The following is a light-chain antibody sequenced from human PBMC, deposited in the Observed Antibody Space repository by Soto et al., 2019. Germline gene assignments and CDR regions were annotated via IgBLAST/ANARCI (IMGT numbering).Light chain of an antibody. CDR3: SSSTDNSTLV. CDR2: EVS. V-gene: IGLV2-14*01. CDR1: SSDVGGYNY. Sequence: QSALTQPASVSGSPGQSITISCTGTSSDVGGYNYVSWYQQHPDKAPKLILYEVSNRPSGVSNRFSGSKSGNTASLTITGLQTEDGADYYCSSSTDNSTLVFGTGTKLTVL. J-gene: IGLJ1*01.